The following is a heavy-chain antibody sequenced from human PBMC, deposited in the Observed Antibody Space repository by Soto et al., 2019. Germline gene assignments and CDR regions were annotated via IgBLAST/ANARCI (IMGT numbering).Heavy chain of an antibody. CDR3: TRGRPGGWYFDL. D-gene: IGHD3-10*01. CDR2: ISGSASSI. Sequence: EVQLVESGGGLVQPGGSLRLSCAASGFNFRSYEMNWVRQAPGKGLEWVSYISGSASSIYYADSVKGRFTISRDNAKNSLYLQMNRLRAEDTAVYYCTRGRPGGWYFDLWGRGTLVTVS. J-gene: IGHJ2*01. V-gene: IGHV3-48*03. CDR1: GFNFRSYE.